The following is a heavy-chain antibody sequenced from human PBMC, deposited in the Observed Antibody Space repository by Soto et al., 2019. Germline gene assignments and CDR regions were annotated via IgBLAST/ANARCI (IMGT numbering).Heavy chain of an antibody. CDR3: ATGSFTSTGGRIGYHYNAMDV. CDR1: GGTFSSHS. CDR2: IIPIFGPA. J-gene: IGHJ6*02. V-gene: IGHV1-69*13. Sequence: SVKVSCKSSGGTFSSHSINWVRQAPGQGLEWMGGIIPIFGPANFAKKFQGRVTITADESTTTAYMELSSLTSEDTAVYYCATGSFTSTGGRIGYHYNAMDVWGQGATVTVSS. D-gene: IGHD1-1*01.